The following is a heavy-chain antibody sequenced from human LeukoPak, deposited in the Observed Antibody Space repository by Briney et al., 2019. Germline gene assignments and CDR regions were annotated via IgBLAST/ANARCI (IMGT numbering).Heavy chain of an antibody. Sequence: GGFLRLSCAASGFTFSSYVMHWVRQAPGKGLEWVAIISYDGSNEYYADSVKGRFTISRDNSKNTLYLQMNSLRAEDTAVYYCARAGYGDYVQYWGQGTLVTVSS. D-gene: IGHD4-17*01. V-gene: IGHV3-30*04. CDR1: GFTFSSYV. J-gene: IGHJ4*02. CDR3: ARAGYGDYVQY. CDR2: ISYDGSNE.